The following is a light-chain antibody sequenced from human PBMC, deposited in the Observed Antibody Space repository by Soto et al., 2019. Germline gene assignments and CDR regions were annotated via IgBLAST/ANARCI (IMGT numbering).Light chain of an antibody. J-gene: IGKJ1*01. CDR2: GAS. CDR1: QSVSSRY. V-gene: IGKV3-20*01. CDR3: QQYGSSPWT. Sequence: EIVLTQSPATLSLSPGERATVSCRASQSVSSRYFTWYQQKPGQAPRLLIYGASSMATGIPDRFSGSGSGTDFTLTISSLEPEDLAVYYCQQYGSSPWTFGQGTKVEIK.